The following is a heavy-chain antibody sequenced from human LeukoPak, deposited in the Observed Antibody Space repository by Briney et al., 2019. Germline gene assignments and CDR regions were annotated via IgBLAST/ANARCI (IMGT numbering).Heavy chain of an antibody. CDR1: GFTFDDYA. CDR2: ISWNSGSI. J-gene: IGHJ6*02. D-gene: IGHD4-17*01. CDR3: AKGGRTVTTSPAPYYYGMDV. Sequence: GGSLRLSCAASGFTFDDYAMHWVWQAPGKGLEWVSGISWNSGSIGYADSVKGRFTISRDNAKNSLYLQMNSLRAEDTALYYCAKGGRTVTTSPAPYYYGMDVWGQGTTVTVSS. V-gene: IGHV3-9*01.